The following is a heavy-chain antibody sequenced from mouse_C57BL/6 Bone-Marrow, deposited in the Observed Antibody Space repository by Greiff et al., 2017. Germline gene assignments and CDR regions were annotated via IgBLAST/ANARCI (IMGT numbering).Heavy chain of an antibody. CDR2: ISSGGSYT. Sequence: EVQLQESGGDLVKPGGSLKLSCAASGFTFSSYGMSWVRQTPDKRLEWVATISSGGSYTYYPDSVKGRFTISRDNAKNTLYLQMSSLKSEDTAMYYCARRAFITTVVPGTWFAYWGQGTLVTVSA. CDR1: GFTFSSYG. D-gene: IGHD1-1*01. J-gene: IGHJ3*01. CDR3: ARRAFITTVVPGTWFAY. V-gene: IGHV5-6*01.